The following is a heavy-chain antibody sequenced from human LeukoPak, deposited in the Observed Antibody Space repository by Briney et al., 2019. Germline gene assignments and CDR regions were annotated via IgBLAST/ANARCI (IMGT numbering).Heavy chain of an antibody. Sequence: SETLSLTCSVSDGSINSYYWSWIRQPPGKGLEWIGYIHSSGATHYNPSLKSRVSTSLDTSKNQFSLKLSSVTAADTAVYYCARYYYGSGSYDYWGQGTLVTVSS. CDR3: ARYYYGSGSYDY. J-gene: IGHJ4*02. D-gene: IGHD3-10*01. CDR2: IHSSGAT. V-gene: IGHV4-4*09. CDR1: DGSINSYY.